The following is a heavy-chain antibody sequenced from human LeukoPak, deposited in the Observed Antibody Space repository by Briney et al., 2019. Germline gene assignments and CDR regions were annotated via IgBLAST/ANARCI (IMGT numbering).Heavy chain of an antibody. D-gene: IGHD1-26*01. Sequence: PGGSLRLSCAASGFTFSSYWMSWVRQAPGKGPEWVGNIKEDGSEKYHVDSVKGRFLISRDNAKNSLYLQMSSLGAEDTAVYYCARDRGSMGAQPFDYWGQGTLVTVSS. V-gene: IGHV3-7*01. CDR1: GFTFSSYW. CDR3: ARDRGSMGAQPFDY. J-gene: IGHJ4*02. CDR2: IKEDGSEK.